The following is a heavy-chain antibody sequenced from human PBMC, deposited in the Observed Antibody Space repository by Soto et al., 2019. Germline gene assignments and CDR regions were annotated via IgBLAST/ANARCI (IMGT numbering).Heavy chain of an antibody. CDR1: GYSFTNYD. J-gene: IGHJ4*02. D-gene: IGHD2-2*01. V-gene: IGHV1-18*01. CDR2: ISHYNGDT. Sequence: GASVKDSFKASGYSFTNYDISWVRQAPGQGLEWMGWISHYNGDTNYAQKLQGRVTMTTDTSTSTAYMELRSLRSDDTAVYYCARYCSSTSCDHYFDYWGQGTLVTVSS. CDR3: ARYCSSTSCDHYFDY.